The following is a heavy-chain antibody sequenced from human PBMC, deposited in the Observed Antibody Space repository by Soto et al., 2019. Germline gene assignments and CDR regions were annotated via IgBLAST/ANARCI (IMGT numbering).Heavy chain of an antibody. CDR2: IRSSTNGYAT. V-gene: IGHV3-73*01. CDR3: ARTCSGGTCSFDY. J-gene: IGHJ4*02. CDR1: GSSFSASG. Sequence: GGSLRLSCAASGSSFSASGIHWVRQASGKGLEWIGRIRSSTNGYATAYVASVKGRFTISRDDSKNTAYLQMNSLKTEDTAVYYCARTCSGGTCSFDYWGQGTLV. D-gene: IGHD2-15*01.